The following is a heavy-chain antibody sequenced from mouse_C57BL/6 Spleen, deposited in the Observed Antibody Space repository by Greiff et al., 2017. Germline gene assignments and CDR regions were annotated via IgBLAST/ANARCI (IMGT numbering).Heavy chain of an antibody. CDR1: GYTFTSYW. J-gene: IGHJ1*03. D-gene: IGHD3-1*01. CDR3: ARGATEYFEV. CDR2: IDPSDSYT. Sequence: VQLQQPGAELVMPGASVKLSCKASGYTFTSYWMHWVKQRPGQGLEWIGEIDPSDSYTNYNQKFKGKSTLTVDTSSSTAYMQLSSLTSEDSAVYYCARGATEYFEVWGTGTTVTVSS. V-gene: IGHV1-69*01.